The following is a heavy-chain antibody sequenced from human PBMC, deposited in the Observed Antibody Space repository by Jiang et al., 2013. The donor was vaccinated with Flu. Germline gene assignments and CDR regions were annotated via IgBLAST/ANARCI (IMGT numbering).Heavy chain of an antibody. J-gene: IGHJ6*03. D-gene: IGHD3-3*01. Sequence: KGLEWMGIIYPGDSDTRYSPSFQGQVTISADKSISTAYLQWSSLKASDTAMYYCARHVGITIFGVVPPTKKYYYYYMDVWGKGTTVTVSS. CDR2: IYPGDSDT. V-gene: IGHV5-51*01. CDR3: ARHVGITIFGVVPPTKKYYYYYMDV.